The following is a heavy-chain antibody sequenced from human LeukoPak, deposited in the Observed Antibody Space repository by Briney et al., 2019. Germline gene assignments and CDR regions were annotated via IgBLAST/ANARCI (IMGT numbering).Heavy chain of an antibody. CDR1: GGSISSGIYY. V-gene: IGHV4-61*02. J-gene: IGHJ4*02. CDR3: AKGYFDY. Sequence: PSQTLSLTCTVSGGSISSGIYYWSWIRQPAGKGLEGIGRIYTSGSTNYNPSRQSRFTITVYTSKNQFPLKLSSVAAADTAVYYCAKGYFDYWGQGTLVTVPS. CDR2: IYTSGST.